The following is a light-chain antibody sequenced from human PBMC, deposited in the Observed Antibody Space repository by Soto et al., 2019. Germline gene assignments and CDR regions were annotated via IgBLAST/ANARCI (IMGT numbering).Light chain of an antibody. CDR2: KAS. Sequence: DIQMTQSPSTLSASVGDRVTITCRASQSISSWLAWYQQKPGKAPKLLIYKASSLESGVPSRFSGSGSGTEFTLTISSLQPDDFATYYCQKYNSARWTFGQGTQVDIK. V-gene: IGKV1-5*03. J-gene: IGKJ1*01. CDR1: QSISSW. CDR3: QKYNSARWT.